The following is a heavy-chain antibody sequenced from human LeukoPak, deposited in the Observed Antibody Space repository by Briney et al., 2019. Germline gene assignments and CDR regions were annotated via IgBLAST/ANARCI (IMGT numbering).Heavy chain of an antibody. V-gene: IGHV3-13*04. CDR2: IGTAGDT. J-gene: IGHJ4*02. CDR3: AKGTYDALDY. CDR1: GFTFSSYD. D-gene: IGHD1-1*01. Sequence: GGSLRLSCAASGFTFSSYDMHWVRQATGKGLEWVSAIGTAGDTYYPGSVKGRFTISRDNSENTLFLLGSSLRAEDTAVYYCAKGTYDALDYWGQGTLVTVSS.